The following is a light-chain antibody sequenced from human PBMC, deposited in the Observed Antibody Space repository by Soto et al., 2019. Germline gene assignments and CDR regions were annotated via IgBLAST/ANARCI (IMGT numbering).Light chain of an antibody. J-gene: IGKJ2*01. CDR2: GAS. CDR1: QKVSSSY. CDR3: QRYGTSLYT. V-gene: IGKV3-20*01. Sequence: EIVLTQSPGTLSLSPGEGATLSCRASQKVSSSYLAWYQQKPGQAPRLLMYGASSRATGIPDRFSGNWSGTDFTLTISRLATEDFAVYYCQRYGTSLYTFGQGTKLEIK.